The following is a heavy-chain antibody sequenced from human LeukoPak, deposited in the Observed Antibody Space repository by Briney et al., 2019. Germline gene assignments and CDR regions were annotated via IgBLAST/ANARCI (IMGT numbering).Heavy chain of an antibody. J-gene: IGHJ5*02. D-gene: IGHD6-6*01. V-gene: IGHV1-2*02. CDR3: ARDLYSSSSFNWFDP. Sequence: ASVKVSCKASGYTFTSYDINWVRQATGQGPEWMGWINPNSGGTNYAQKFQGRVTMTRDTSISTAYMELSRLRSDDTAVYYCARDLYSSSSFNWFDPWGQGTLVTVSS. CDR1: GYTFTSYD. CDR2: INPNSGGT.